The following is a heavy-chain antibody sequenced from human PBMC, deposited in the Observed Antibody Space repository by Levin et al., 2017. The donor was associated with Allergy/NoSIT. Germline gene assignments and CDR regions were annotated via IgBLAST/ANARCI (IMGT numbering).Heavy chain of an antibody. CDR1: GGSISSGDYY. Sequence: PSETLSLTCTVSGGSISSGDYYWSWIRQPPGKGLEWIGYIYYSGSTYYNPSLKSRVTISVDTSKNQFSLKLSSVTAADTAGYYCARDGCGEVLSITWGRYMDVWGKGTTVTVSS. J-gene: IGHJ6*03. CDR2: IYYSGST. D-gene: IGHD3-10*01. V-gene: IGHV4-30-4*01. CDR3: ARDGCGEVLSITWGRYMDV.